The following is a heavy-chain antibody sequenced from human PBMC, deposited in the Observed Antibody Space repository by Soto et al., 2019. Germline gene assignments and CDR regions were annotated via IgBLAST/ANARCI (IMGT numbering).Heavy chain of an antibody. CDR3: AKVLSRRDPAALSYYGMDV. Sequence: PGGSLRLSCAASGFTFSSYAMSWVRQAPGKGLEWVSAISGSGGSTYYADSVKGRFTISRDNSKNTLYLQMNSLRAEDTAVYYCAKVLSRRDPAALSYYGMDVWSQGTTVTVSS. CDR2: ISGSGGST. J-gene: IGHJ6*02. V-gene: IGHV3-23*01. D-gene: IGHD6-13*01. CDR1: GFTFSSYA.